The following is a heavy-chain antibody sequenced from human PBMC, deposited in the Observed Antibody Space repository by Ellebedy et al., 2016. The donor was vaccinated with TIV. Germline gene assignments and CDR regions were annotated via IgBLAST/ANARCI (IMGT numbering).Heavy chain of an antibody. CDR1: GYTFTSYD. J-gene: IGHJ4*02. CDR3: ARDKKGGGGTRLNDY. D-gene: IGHD1-26*01. CDR2: MNPNSGNT. V-gene: IGHV1-8*01. Sequence: ASVKVSXXASGYTFTSYDINWVRQATGQGLEWMGWMNPNSGNTGYAQKFQGRVTMTRNTSISTAYMELSSLRSEDTAVYYCARDKKGGGGTRLNDYWGQGSLVTVSS.